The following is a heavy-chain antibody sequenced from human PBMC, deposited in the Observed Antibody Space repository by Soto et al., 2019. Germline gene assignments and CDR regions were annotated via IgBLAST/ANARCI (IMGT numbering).Heavy chain of an antibody. J-gene: IGHJ6*02. V-gene: IGHV3-30*18. Sequence: QLVESGGGVVQPGRSLRLSCAASGFTFRSYDMHWVRQAPGKGLEWVALISSDGSNQYYADSVKGRFTISRDNSKDTVYLQMNSLRAEDTALYYCAKVTYAMDVWGQGTTVTVSS. CDR1: GFTFRSYD. CDR2: ISSDGSNQ. CDR3: AKVTYAMDV.